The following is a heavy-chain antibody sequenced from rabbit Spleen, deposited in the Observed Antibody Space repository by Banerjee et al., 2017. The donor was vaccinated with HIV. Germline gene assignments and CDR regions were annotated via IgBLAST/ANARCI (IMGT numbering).Heavy chain of an antibody. CDR3: ARDLVAVIGWNFNL. CDR1: GFDFSNYG. V-gene: IGHV1S45*01. Sequence: QEQLVESGGGLVQPGGSLKLSCKASGFDFSNYGVTWVRQAPGKGLEWIGCIYTGNVKTYYASWAKGRFIMSRTSSTTVTLQMTSLTAADSATYFCARDLVAVIGWNFNLWGQGTLVTVS. D-gene: IGHD1-1*01. J-gene: IGHJ4*01. CDR2: IYTGNVKT.